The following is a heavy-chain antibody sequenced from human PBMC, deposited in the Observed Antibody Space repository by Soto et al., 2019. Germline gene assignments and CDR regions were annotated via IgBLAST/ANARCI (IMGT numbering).Heavy chain of an antibody. CDR2: ISGSGGST. D-gene: IGHD2-15*01. CDR3: AKGTLGYCSGGSCYPFDY. V-gene: IGHV3-23*01. CDR1: GFTFSSYA. Sequence: GGSLRLSCAASGFTFSSYAMSWVRQTPGKGLEWVSGISGSGGSTYYADSVKGRFTISRDNSKNTLSLQMNYLRAEDTAIYYCAKGTLGYCSGGSCYPFDYWGQGTLVTVSS. J-gene: IGHJ4*02.